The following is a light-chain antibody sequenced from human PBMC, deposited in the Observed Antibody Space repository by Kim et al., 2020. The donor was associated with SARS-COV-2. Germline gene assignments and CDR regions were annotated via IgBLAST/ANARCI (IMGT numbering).Light chain of an antibody. CDR2: DVS. J-gene: IGLJ3*02. V-gene: IGLV2-11*01. CDR3: CSYAGSYTWV. Sequence: GQSITITCTGSDSDVGYYKYVSWYQQDPGEAPKLMIYDVSERPSGVPDRFSGSKSGNTASLTISGLQAEDEGDYYCCSYAGSYTWVFGGGTQLTVL. CDR1: DSDVGYYKY.